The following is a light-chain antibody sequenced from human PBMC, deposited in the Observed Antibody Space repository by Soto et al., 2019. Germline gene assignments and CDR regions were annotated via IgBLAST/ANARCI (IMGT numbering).Light chain of an antibody. V-gene: IGKV3-20*01. Sequence: EIVLTQSPGTLSLSPGERATLSCRASQSVSSSYLAWYQHKPGQAPRLLIYGASSRATGIPDRFSGSGSGTDFTLTITRLEPEDFPVYYCQHYGSSPHTFGQGTKLQIK. J-gene: IGKJ2*01. CDR2: GAS. CDR3: QHYGSSPHT. CDR1: QSVSSSY.